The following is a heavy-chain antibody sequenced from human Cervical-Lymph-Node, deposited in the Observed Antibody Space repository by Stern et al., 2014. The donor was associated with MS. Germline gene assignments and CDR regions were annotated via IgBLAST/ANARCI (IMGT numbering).Heavy chain of an antibody. CDR1: GGTFSTSG. V-gene: IGHV1-69*06. Sequence: QLVQSGAEVKKPGSSVKVSCKTSGGTFSTSGISWVRQAPGQGLEWMGGIIPALGTTNNARKVQGGLTISADKSTSTAYMALSSLRSEDTAVYYCARDLGVGPTVSWGQGTVVTVSS. CDR2: IIPALGTT. D-gene: IGHD1-26*01. J-gene: IGHJ5*02. CDR3: ARDLGVGPTVS.